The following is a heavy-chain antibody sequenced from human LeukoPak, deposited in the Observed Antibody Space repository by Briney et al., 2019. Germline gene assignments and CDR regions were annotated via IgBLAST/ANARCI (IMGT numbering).Heavy chain of an antibody. Sequence: ASVKVSCKASGYTFTSYAMHWVRQAPGQRLKWMGWINAGNGNTKYSQKFQGRVTITRDISASTAYMELSSLRSEDTAVYYCARGYYGSGSLFRPLDYWGQGTLVTVSS. V-gene: IGHV1-3*01. D-gene: IGHD3-10*01. CDR1: GYTFTSYA. CDR3: ARGYYGSGSLFRPLDY. CDR2: INAGNGNT. J-gene: IGHJ4*02.